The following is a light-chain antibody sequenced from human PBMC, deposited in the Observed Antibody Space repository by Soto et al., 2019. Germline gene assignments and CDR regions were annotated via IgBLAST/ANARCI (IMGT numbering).Light chain of an antibody. CDR2: GNN. J-gene: IGLJ1*01. V-gene: IGLV1-40*01. Sequence: QLVLTQPPSVSGAPGQRVTISCTGSSSNIGADYDVHWYQQVPGTAPKLLIYGNNNRPSGVPDRFSGSKSGTSASLVISGLRADDEADYYCQSFDSSLSGPFYVFGTGTKLTVL. CDR3: QSFDSSLSGPFYV. CDR1: SSNIGADYD.